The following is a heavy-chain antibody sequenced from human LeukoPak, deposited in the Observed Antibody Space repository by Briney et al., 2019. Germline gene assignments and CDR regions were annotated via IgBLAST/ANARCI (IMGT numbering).Heavy chain of an antibody. Sequence: GGSLRLSCIASGFTVSNNYIGWVRQAPGKGLEWVSGISVSGDSTYYADSVKGRFTISRDNSKNTLYLQMDSQRAEDTAVYSCAKDLYYYASGTGDYWGQGTLVTVSS. CDR1: GFTVSNNY. D-gene: IGHD3-10*01. J-gene: IGHJ4*02. V-gene: IGHV3-23*01. CDR3: AKDLYYYASGTGDY. CDR2: ISVSGDST.